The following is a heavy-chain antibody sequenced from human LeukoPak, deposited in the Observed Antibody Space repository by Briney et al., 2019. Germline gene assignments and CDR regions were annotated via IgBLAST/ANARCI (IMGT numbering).Heavy chain of an antibody. J-gene: IGHJ4*02. Sequence: PGGSLRLSCAASGFTFSSYSMNWVRQAPGKGLEWVSAISGSGGSTYYADSVKGRFTISRDNSKNTLYLQMNSLRAEDTAVYYCAKPPLSQWLVFRVWGQGTLVTVSS. CDR1: GFTFSSYS. D-gene: IGHD6-19*01. CDR3: AKPPLSQWLVFRV. V-gene: IGHV3-23*01. CDR2: ISGSGGST.